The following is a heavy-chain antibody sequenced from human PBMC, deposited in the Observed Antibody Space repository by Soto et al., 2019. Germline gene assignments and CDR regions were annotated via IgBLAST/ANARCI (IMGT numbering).Heavy chain of an antibody. CDR3: AREPRYSSGWYPFGAFDI. D-gene: IGHD6-19*01. CDR1: GYTFTSYG. Sequence: ASVKVSCKASGYTFTSYGISCVRQAPGQGLEWMGWISAYNGNTNYAQKLQGRVTMTTDTSTSTAYMELRSLRSDDTAVYYCAREPRYSSGWYPFGAFDIWGQGTMVTVSS. V-gene: IGHV1-18*01. CDR2: ISAYNGNT. J-gene: IGHJ3*02.